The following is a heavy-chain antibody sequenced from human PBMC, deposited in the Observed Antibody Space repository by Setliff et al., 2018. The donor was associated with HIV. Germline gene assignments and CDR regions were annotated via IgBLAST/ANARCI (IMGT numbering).Heavy chain of an antibody. CDR1: GYSISSGYY. CDR3: AAFLVSPVTTQDY. D-gene: IGHD4-17*01. V-gene: IGHV4-38-2*02. CDR2: IYHSGST. J-gene: IGHJ4*02. Sequence: PSETLSLTCTVSGYSISSGYYWGWIRQPPGKGLEWIGSIYHSGSTYYNPSLKSRVTISVDTSKNQFSLKLSSVTAADTAVYYCAAFLVSPVTTQDYWGQGTPVTVSS.